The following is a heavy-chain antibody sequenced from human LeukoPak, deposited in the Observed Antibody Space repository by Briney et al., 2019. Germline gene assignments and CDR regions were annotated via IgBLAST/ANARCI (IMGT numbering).Heavy chain of an antibody. D-gene: IGHD3-9*01. CDR3: ARGGYYDILTGYPHPFDY. CDR1: GGTFSSYA. Sequence: SVKVSCKASGGTFSSYAISWVRQAPGQGLEWMGGIIPIFGTANYARKFQGRATITADESTSTAYMELSSLRSEDTAVYYCARGGYYDILTGYPHPFDYWGQGTLVTVSS. J-gene: IGHJ4*02. CDR2: IIPIFGTA. V-gene: IGHV1-69*01.